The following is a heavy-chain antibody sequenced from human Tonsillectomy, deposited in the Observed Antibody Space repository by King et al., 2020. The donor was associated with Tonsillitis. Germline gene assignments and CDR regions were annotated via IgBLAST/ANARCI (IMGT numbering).Heavy chain of an antibody. CDR3: ARGPKGLDV. J-gene: IGHJ6*02. Sequence: QLQESGPGLGKPSETLSLTCSVSGGSINGYYWSWIRQPAGEGLEWIGRIHSSGTTKYNASLKGRGTMSVDTPKNQFPLRLTSVTAADTAVYYCARGPKGLDVWGQGTTVTVSS. V-gene: IGHV4-4*07. CDR1: GGSINGYY. CDR2: IHSSGTT.